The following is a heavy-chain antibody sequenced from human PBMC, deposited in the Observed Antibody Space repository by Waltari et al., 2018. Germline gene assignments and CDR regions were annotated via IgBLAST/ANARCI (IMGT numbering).Heavy chain of an antibody. CDR3: AKDALYNGSDFTGAFDI. CDR2: ISGSGGST. CDR1: GFTFSSFA. J-gene: IGHJ3*02. V-gene: IGHV3-23*01. D-gene: IGHD1-1*01. Sequence: EVQLFVSGGGLVQPGGSMGFCCTVTGFTFSSFAMSWVRPAHGMGLEWVSAISGSGGSTYYADSVKCRCTISRGKSKNTLYQQMNSLRAEDTAVYYYAKDALYNGSDFTGAFDIWGQGTMVTVSS.